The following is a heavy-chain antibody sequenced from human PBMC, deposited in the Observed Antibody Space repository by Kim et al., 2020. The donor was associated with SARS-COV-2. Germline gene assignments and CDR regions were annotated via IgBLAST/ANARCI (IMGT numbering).Heavy chain of an antibody. CDR1: GGSISSGGYY. CDR2: IYYSGST. Sequence: SETLSLTCTVSGGSISSGGYYWSWIRQHTGKGLEWIGYIYYSGSTYYNPSLKSRVTISVDTSKNQFSLKLSSVTAADTAVYYCARDPGYQRYYYYYGMDVWGQGTTVTVSS. J-gene: IGHJ6*02. CDR3: ARDPGYQRYYYYYGMDV. D-gene: IGHD2-2*01. V-gene: IGHV4-31*03.